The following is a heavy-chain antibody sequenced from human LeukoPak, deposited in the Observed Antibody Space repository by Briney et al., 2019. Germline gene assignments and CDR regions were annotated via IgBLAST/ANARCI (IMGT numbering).Heavy chain of an antibody. V-gene: IGHV3-15*01. CDR2: IKSKTDGGTT. Sequence: PGGSLRLSCAASGLTLSNAWMSWVRQAPGKGLEWVGRIKSKTDGGTTDYAAPVKGRFTISRDDSKNTLYLQMNSLKTEDTAVYYCTTGDTAMVDGNYFDYWGQGTLVTVSS. CDR1: GLTLSNAW. CDR3: TTGDTAMVDGNYFDY. D-gene: IGHD5-18*01. J-gene: IGHJ4*02.